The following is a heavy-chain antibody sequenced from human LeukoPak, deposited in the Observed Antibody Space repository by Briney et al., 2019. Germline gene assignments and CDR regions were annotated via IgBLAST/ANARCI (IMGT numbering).Heavy chain of an antibody. CDR3: AKTTTGYSSGRFPGWPVDY. CDR2: IFGSGGST. J-gene: IGHJ4*02. Sequence: GGSLRLSCGASGFTFTHFWMTWVRQAPGKGLEWVSGIFGSGGSTHYADSVKGRFTISRDNSKNTVYLQMNSLRAEDTAVYYCAKTTTGYSSGRFPGWPVDYWGQGTLVTVSS. CDR1: GFTFTHFW. V-gene: IGHV3-23*01. D-gene: IGHD6-19*01.